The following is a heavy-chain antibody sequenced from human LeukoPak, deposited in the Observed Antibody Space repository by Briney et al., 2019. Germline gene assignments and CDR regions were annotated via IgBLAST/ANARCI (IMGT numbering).Heavy chain of an antibody. Sequence: ASVKVSCTASGYTFTSYGISWVRQAPGQGLEWMGWISAYNGNTNYAQMLQGRVTMTTDTSTSTAYMELRSLRSDDTAVYYCARDRIGAYFDYWGQGTLVTVSS. CDR3: ARDRIGAYFDY. CDR2: ISAYNGNT. CDR1: GYTFTSYG. J-gene: IGHJ4*02. V-gene: IGHV1-18*01.